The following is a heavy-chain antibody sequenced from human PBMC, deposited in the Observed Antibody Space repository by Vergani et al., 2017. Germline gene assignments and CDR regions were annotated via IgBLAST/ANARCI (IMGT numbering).Heavy chain of an antibody. CDR2: IKSTFDRGTT. Sequence: EVQLVESGGGIVKPGGSLRLSCVASGFSSRNAWMNWVRRTPGKGLEWVGRIKSTFDRGTTDYAAAVKGRFTISRDDSKNTLFLQMNGLKTGDIGVYCCTTDPRYCGDGSCYWLRDHHYYGMDVWGQGTTVTVSS. D-gene: IGHD2-21*01. CDR1: GFSSRNAW. V-gene: IGHV3-15*07. CDR3: TTDPRYCGDGSCYWLRDHHYYGMDV. J-gene: IGHJ6*02.